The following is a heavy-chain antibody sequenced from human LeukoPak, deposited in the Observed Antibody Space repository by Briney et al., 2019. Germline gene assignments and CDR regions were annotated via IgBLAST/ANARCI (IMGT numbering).Heavy chain of an antibody. CDR2: IKQDGSEK. D-gene: IGHD6-13*01. V-gene: IGHV3-7*01. Sequence: QPGGSLRLSCAASGFTFSSYWMSWVRQAPGKGLEWVANIKQDGSEKYYVDSVKGRFTISRDNAKISLYLQMNSLRAEDTAIYYCARSAGSSGWYEGYYFDYWGQGTLVTVSS. CDR1: GFTFSSYW. CDR3: ARSAGSSGWYEGYYFDY. J-gene: IGHJ4*02.